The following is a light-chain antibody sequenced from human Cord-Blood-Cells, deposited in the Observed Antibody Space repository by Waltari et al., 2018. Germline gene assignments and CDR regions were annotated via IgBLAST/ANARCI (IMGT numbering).Light chain of an antibody. Sequence: QSVLTQPPSASGTPGQMVTISCSGSSSNIGSNYVYWYQQLPGTAPKLLIYRNNQRPSGVPDRFSGSKSGTSASLAISGLRSEDEADYYCAAWDDSLSAWVFGGGTKLTVL. V-gene: IGLV1-47*01. CDR3: AAWDDSLSAWV. CDR2: RNN. J-gene: IGLJ3*02. CDR1: SSNIGSNY.